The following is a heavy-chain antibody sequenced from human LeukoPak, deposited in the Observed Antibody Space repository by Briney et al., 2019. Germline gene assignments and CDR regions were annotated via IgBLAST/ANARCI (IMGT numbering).Heavy chain of an antibody. CDR2: ISANGDST. Sequence: GGSLRLSCAASGFTLSSYSMQWARQAPGKGLEYVSAISANGDSTYYANSVEGRFIISRDNSKNTLYLQMGSLRAEDMAVYYCARVVDTGYFDFWGQGTLVTVSS. CDR3: ARVVDTGYFDF. V-gene: IGHV3-64*01. D-gene: IGHD1-26*01. CDR1: GFTLSSYS. J-gene: IGHJ4*02.